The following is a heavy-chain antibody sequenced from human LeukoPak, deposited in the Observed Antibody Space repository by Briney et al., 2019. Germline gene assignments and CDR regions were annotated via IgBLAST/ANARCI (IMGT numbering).Heavy chain of an antibody. CDR3: ARVKICGVSGGSCYGYYYGLDV. V-gene: IGHV1-2*04. CDR1: GYTFTDYY. CDR2: INPKSGGT. D-gene: IGHD2-15*01. J-gene: IGHJ6*02. Sequence: GPVQVSCKASGYTFTDYYIHWVRQAPGQGLEWMGWINPKSGGTNYAQKFQGWVTMTRDTSISTAYMDLSRLRSDDTAVYYCARVKICGVSGGSCYGYYYGLDVWGQGTPVTVSS.